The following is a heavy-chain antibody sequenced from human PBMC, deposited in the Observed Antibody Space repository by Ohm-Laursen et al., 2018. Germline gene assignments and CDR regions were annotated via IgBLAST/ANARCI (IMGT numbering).Heavy chain of an antibody. V-gene: IGHV1-46*01. CDR1: GYTFTSYY. Sequence: ASVKVSCKASGYTFTSYYMHWVRQAPGQGLEWMGIINPSGGSTSYAQKFQGRVTMTRDTSTSTVYMELSSLRSEDMAVYYCARDRSLYYFDYWGQGTLVTVSS. D-gene: IGHD3-16*02. J-gene: IGHJ4*02. CDR3: ARDRSLYYFDY. CDR2: INPSGGST.